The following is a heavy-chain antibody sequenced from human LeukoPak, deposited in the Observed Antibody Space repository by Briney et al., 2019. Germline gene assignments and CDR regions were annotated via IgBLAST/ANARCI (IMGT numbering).Heavy chain of an antibody. V-gene: IGHV1-46*01. D-gene: IGHD3-9*01. CDR2: INPSGGST. J-gene: IGHJ3*02. Sequence: ASVKVSCKASGYTFTGYYMNWVRQAPGQGLEWMGIINPSGGSTSYAQKFQGRVTMTRDTPTSTVYMELSSLRSEDTAVYCCGRERLVGWGDDALDIWGQGTMVTVSS. CDR1: GYTFTGYY. CDR3: GRERLVGWGDDALDI.